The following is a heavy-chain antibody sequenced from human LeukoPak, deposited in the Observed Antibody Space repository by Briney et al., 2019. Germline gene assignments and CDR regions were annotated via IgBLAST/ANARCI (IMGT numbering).Heavy chain of an antibody. Sequence: GGSLRLSCAASGFTFSSYWMSWVRQAPGKGLEWVANIKQDGSEKYYVGSVKGRFTISRDNAKNSLYLQMNSLRAEDTAVYYCARYGVCSSTSCYPNWFDPWGQGTLVTVSS. CDR1: GFTFSSYW. V-gene: IGHV3-7*01. CDR2: IKQDGSEK. D-gene: IGHD2-2*01. J-gene: IGHJ5*02. CDR3: ARYGVCSSTSCYPNWFDP.